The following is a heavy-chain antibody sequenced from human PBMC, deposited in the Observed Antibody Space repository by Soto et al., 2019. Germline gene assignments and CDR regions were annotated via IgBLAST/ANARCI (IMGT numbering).Heavy chain of an antibody. J-gene: IGHJ4*02. Sequence: SEALSLTCAVYGGSFSGYYWSWIRQPPGKGLEWIGEINHSGSTNYNPSLKSRVTISVDTSKNQFSLKLTSVTAADTAVYYCARDKITGLFDYWGQGTLVTVSS. V-gene: IGHV4-34*01. CDR3: ARDKITGLFDY. CDR1: GGSFSGYY. CDR2: INHSGST. D-gene: IGHD2-8*02.